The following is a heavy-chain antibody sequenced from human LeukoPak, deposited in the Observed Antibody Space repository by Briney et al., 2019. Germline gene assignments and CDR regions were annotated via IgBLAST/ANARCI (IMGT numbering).Heavy chain of an antibody. CDR3: AKEGGHNAYGYLYR. CDR2: ISCSGDNT. D-gene: IGHD5-18*01. J-gene: IGHJ5*02. Sequence: GGSLRLSCVASGFTFSSYSMSWVRQPPGEGLEWVSGISCSGDNTYYADSVKGRVTISSDNSKNTLYLQMNTLRAGDTALYYCAKEGGHNAYGYLYRWDRGTLVAVSS. V-gene: IGHV3-23*01. CDR1: GFTFSSYS.